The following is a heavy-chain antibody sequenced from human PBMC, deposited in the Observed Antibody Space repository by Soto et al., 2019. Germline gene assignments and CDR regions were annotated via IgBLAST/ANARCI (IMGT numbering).Heavy chain of an antibody. V-gene: IGHV1-18*01. D-gene: IGHD5-12*01. CDR3: ARDGQQWLRFLACFDP. Sequence: VKVSCKASGYTFTSYGISWVRQAPGQGLEWMGWISAYNGNTNYAQKLQGRVTMTTDTSTSTAYMELRSLRSDDTAVYYCARDGQQWLRFLACFDPWGQGTLVTVSS. CDR1: GYTFTSYG. CDR2: ISAYNGNT. J-gene: IGHJ5*02.